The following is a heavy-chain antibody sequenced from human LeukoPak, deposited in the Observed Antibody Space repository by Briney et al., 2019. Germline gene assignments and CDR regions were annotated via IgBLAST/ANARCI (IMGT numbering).Heavy chain of an antibody. CDR2: LYYYGST. Sequence: PSETLSLTCTFSGRSISRYYWRWIRHPPAKGLEWMGYLYYYGSTNLNPYLSSQGHISLDTSKHQCLLKLSPVTTSHTAVEYCWREGSWEEGNWFDPWGQGTLVTVSS. CDR1: GRSISRYY. J-gene: IGHJ5*02. V-gene: IGHV4-59*01. CDR3: WREGSWEEGNWFDP. D-gene: IGHD6-13*01.